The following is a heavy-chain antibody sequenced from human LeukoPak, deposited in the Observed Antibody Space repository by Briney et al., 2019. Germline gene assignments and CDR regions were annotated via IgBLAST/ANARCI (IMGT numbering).Heavy chain of an antibody. D-gene: IGHD3-3*01. CDR2: ISAYNGNT. V-gene: IGHV1-18*01. CDR1: GYTFTSYG. J-gene: IGHJ6*02. CDR3: ARGRRYYDSWSGYYTGFYYYGMDV. Sequence: ASVTVSCTASGYTFTSYGISWVRQAPGQGLEWMGWISAYNGNTNYAQKLQGRVTMTTDTSTSTAYMELRSLRSDDTAVYYCARGRRYYDSWSGYYTGFYYYGMDVWGQGTTVTVSS.